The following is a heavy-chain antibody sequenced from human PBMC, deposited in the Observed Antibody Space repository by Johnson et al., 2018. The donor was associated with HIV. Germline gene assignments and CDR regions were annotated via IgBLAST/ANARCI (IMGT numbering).Heavy chain of an antibody. J-gene: IGHJ3*02. D-gene: IGHD2-2*01. V-gene: IGHV3-74*01. CDR3: ATDIVVVLALGGDAFDI. CDR2: INSDGSST. Sequence: EVQLVESGGGLVQPGGSLRLSCAASGFTFSSYWMHWVRQAPGKGLVWVSRINSDGSSTSYADSVKGRFTISRDNAKNTLYLQMNSLRAEDTAVYYCATDIVVVLALGGDAFDIWGQGTMVIVSS. CDR1: GFTFSSYW.